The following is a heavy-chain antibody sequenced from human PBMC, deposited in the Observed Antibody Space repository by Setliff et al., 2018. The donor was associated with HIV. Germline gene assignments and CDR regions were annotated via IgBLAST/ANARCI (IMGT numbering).Heavy chain of an antibody. V-gene: IGHV1-69*06. CDR1: GGTFSSYA. CDR3: ARGIYYYYYYMDV. Sequence: SVKVSCKTSGGTFSSYAINWVRQAPGQGLEWMGRIIPISGTASYAQKFQDRVTFTADKSTSTAFMELSNLRSEDTAVYYCARGIYYYYYYMDVWGKGTTVTVSS. CDR2: IIPISGTA. J-gene: IGHJ6*03.